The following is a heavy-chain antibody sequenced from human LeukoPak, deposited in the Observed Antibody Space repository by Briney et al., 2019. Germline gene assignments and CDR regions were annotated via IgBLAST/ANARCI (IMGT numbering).Heavy chain of an antibody. CDR2: ISYDGSNK. CDR1: GFTFSSYD. Sequence: GRSLRLSCAASGFTFSSYDMHWVRQAPGKGLEWVAVISYDGSNKYYADSVKGRFTISRDNAKNSLYLQMNSLRAEDTALYYCAKGYSYGFQTTFDYWGQGTLVTVSS. CDR3: AKGYSYGFQTTFDY. J-gene: IGHJ4*02. V-gene: IGHV3-30*18. D-gene: IGHD5-18*01.